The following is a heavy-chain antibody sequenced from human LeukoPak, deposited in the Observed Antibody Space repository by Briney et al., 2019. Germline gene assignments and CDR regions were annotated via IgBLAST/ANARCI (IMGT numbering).Heavy chain of an antibody. V-gene: IGHV3-30*02. D-gene: IGHD1-26*01. Sequence: GGSLRLSCAASGFTFSRYWMHWVRQAPGKGLEWVAFIRYDGSNKYYADSVKGRFTISRDNSKNTLYLQMNSLRAEDTAVYYCAKDVSGSYFFYYWGQGTLVTVSS. CDR3: AKDVSGSYFFYY. CDR2: IRYDGSNK. CDR1: GFTFSRYW. J-gene: IGHJ4*02.